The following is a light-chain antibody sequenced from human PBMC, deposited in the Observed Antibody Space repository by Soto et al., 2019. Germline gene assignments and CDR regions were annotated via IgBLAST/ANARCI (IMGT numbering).Light chain of an antibody. J-gene: IGKJ2*01. V-gene: IGKV3-20*01. CDR2: GAS. CDR3: QQYGSSPYT. Sequence: EIVLTQSPGTLSLSPGERATLSCRASQSVSSNYLGWYQQKPGQAPRLLIYGASSRATGIPDRFSGTGSGTDFTLTISRLEPEDFAVYYCQQYGSSPYTCGLGTKLEIK. CDR1: QSVSSNY.